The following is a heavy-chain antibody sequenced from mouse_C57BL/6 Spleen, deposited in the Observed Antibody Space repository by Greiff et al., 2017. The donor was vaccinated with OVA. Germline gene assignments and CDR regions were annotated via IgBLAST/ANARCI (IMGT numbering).Heavy chain of an antibody. CDR3: ARGDYDASYYGMDY. J-gene: IGHJ4*01. Sequence: VQLQQPGAELVKPGASVKMSCKASGYPFTRYWITWVKPRPGQGLEWIGDIYPGSGSSTYHAKFKSKGTLTVDRASSTAYRQLSSLTSEDSAVDDGARGDYDASYYGMDYWGQGTSVTGSS. CDR1: GYPFTRYW. CDR2: IYPGSGSS. D-gene: IGHD2-4*01. V-gene: IGHV1-55*01.